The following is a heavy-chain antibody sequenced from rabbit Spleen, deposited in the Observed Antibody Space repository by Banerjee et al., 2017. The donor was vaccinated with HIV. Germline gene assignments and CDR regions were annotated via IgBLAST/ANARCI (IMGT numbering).Heavy chain of an antibody. J-gene: IGHJ4*01. Sequence: QEQLVESGGGLVKPGASLTLTCRASGFSFGDVDVMCWVRQAPGKGLEWIACINAATGKPVYATWAKGRFTISRTSSTTVTLRMTSLTAADRATYFCARDLVGVIGWNFYLWGQGTLVTVS. CDR3: ARDLVGVIGWNFYL. CDR1: GFSFGDVDV. CDR2: INAATGKP. D-gene: IGHD1-1*01. V-gene: IGHV1S45*01.